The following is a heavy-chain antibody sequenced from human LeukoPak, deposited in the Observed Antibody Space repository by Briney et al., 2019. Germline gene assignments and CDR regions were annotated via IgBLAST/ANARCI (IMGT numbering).Heavy chain of an antibody. CDR3: ARDLLSIAPFDY. D-gene: IGHD6-6*01. J-gene: IGHJ4*02. V-gene: IGHV3-7*01. CDR1: GFTFSTYW. Sequence: GGSLRLSCVVSGFTFSTYWMSWVRQAPGKGLEWVANIKQDGSEKYYVDSVKGRFTISRDNAKNSLYLQMNSLRAEDTAVYYCARDLLSIAPFDYWGQGTLVTVSS. CDR2: IKQDGSEK.